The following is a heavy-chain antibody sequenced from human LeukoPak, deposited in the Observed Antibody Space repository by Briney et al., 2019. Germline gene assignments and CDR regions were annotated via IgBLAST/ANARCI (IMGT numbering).Heavy chain of an antibody. CDR2: ISAYNGNT. CDR3: ARDPSTIFGVVSPYNWFDP. J-gene: IGHJ5*02. D-gene: IGHD3-3*01. CDR1: GYTFTSYG. V-gene: IGHV1-18*01. Sequence: AASVKVSCKASGYTFTSYGISWVRQAPGQGLEWMGWISAYNGNTNYAQKLQGRVTMTTDTSTSTAYMELRSLRSDDTAVYYCARDPSTIFGVVSPYNWFDPWGQGTLVTVSS.